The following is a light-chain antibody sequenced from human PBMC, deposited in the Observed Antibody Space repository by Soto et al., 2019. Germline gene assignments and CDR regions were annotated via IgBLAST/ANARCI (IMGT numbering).Light chain of an antibody. V-gene: IGKV3-20*01. CDR3: QQYGYSPLT. J-gene: IGKJ4*01. CDR2: GAS. Sequence: EIVLTQSPGTLSLSAGESATLSCRASQRVSSGYLAWYQQKPGQAPRLLIYGASGRATGIPDRFIGSGSGTDFTLTISRLEPEDFALYYCQQYGYSPLTFGGGTKVEIK. CDR1: QRVSSGY.